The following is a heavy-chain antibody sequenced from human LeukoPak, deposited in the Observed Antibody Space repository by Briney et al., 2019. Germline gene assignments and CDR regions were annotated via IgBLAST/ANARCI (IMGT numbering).Heavy chain of an antibody. D-gene: IGHD3-22*01. Sequence: GGSLRLSCAASGFTFTNHPMHWVRQTSGKRLEYVSAISPSGHRTWYADPVRGRFTISRDNSKDTLYLQMASLRAEDTALYYCAKYFPGYYYHRSGAPLGAFDIWGQGTVVTVSS. CDR3: AKYFPGYYYHRSGAPLGAFDI. J-gene: IGHJ3*02. CDR2: ISPSGHRT. CDR1: GFTFTNHP. V-gene: IGHV3-64*02.